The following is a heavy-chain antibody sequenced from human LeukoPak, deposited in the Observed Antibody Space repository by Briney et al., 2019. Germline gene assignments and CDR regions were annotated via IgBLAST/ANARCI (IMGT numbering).Heavy chain of an antibody. CDR1: GFTFSAYN. Sequence: GGSLRLSCAASGFTFSAYNMNWVRQAPGKGLEWVSSISTTNSYIYYADSVTGRFTISRDNAKNSLSLQMNSLRAEDTAVYYCARDTSMVIDYWGQGTLVTVSS. CDR2: ISTTNSYI. J-gene: IGHJ4*02. D-gene: IGHD5-18*01. V-gene: IGHV3-21*01. CDR3: ARDTSMVIDY.